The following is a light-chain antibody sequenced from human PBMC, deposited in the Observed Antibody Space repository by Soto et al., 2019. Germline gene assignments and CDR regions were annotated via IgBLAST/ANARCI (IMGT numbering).Light chain of an antibody. CDR3: QQYYSTPRT. V-gene: IGKV4-1*01. Sequence: DIVMTQSPDSLAVSLGERTTINCKSRQSVXYSSNNKNYLAWYQQKPGQPPKLIIYWASTRESGVPDRFSGSGAGTDFTLTISSLQAEDVAVYYCQQYYSTPRTFGQGTKVDIK. CDR2: WAS. J-gene: IGKJ1*01. CDR1: QSVXYSSNNKNY.